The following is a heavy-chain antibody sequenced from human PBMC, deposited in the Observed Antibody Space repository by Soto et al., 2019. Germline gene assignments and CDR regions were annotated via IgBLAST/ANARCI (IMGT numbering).Heavy chain of an antibody. CDR3: VRETTSWSFDY. D-gene: IGHD2-2*01. CDR1: GFTFTNYW. Sequence: GGSPRLSCVASGFTFTNYWLHWVRQAPGKGLVWVSRINSDGGSTNYADSVKGRISVSRDNAKNTLYLQMNSLRAEDTAIYYCVRETTSWSFDYWGQGTLVTVSS. CDR2: INSDGGST. V-gene: IGHV3-74*01. J-gene: IGHJ4*02.